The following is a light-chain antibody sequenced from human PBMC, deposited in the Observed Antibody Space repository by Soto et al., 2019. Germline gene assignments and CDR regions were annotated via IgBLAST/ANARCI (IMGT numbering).Light chain of an antibody. CDR1: QRVSSNF. CDR2: GAS. V-gene: IGKV3-20*01. J-gene: IGKJ4*01. CDR3: QQYGSSPLT. Sequence: EIVLTQSPGTLSLSPGEXATLSCRASQRVSSNFLAWYQHRPNQAPRLLIFGASSRATGIPDRFSGSGSGTDFTLTVSRLEPEDFAVYFCQQYGSSPLTFGGGTKVDI.